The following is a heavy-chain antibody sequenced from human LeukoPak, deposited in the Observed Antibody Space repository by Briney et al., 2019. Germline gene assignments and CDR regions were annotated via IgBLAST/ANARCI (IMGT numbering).Heavy chain of an antibody. CDR3: ARVGYYESSGYYEY. CDR2: INPNSGGT. V-gene: IGHV1-2*06. Sequence: ASVKVSCKASGYTLTDYHMHWVRQAPGQGLEWMGRINPNSGGTNYAQKFQGRVTMTRDTSISTVYMELSRLRSDDTAVYYCARVGYYESSGYYEYWGQGTLVTVSS. J-gene: IGHJ4*02. CDR1: GYTLTDYH. D-gene: IGHD3-22*01.